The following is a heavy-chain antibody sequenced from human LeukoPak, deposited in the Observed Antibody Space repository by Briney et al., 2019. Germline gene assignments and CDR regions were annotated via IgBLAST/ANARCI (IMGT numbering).Heavy chain of an antibody. D-gene: IGHD2-21*01. V-gene: IGHV4-59*11. CDR1: GGSLNFHY. Sequence: SETLSLTCSVSGGSLNFHYWTCIRQPPGKGLEYIGDIYYNGGTAYAPSLKSRVTMSLDTTKNQVFLRLDSVTAADTAVYFCGRVVPTGRAFDNWGHGTMVTVSS. CDR2: IYYNGGT. J-gene: IGHJ3*02. CDR3: GRVVPTGRAFDN.